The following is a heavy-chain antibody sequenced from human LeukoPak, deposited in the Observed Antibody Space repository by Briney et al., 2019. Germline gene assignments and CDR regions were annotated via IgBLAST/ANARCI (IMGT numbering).Heavy chain of an antibody. J-gene: IGHJ4*02. D-gene: IGHD5-18*01. CDR3: ARDPGGGYSYGQFDY. CDR2: ISSSSSYI. V-gene: IGHV3-21*01. CDR1: GFTFSSYS. Sequence: GGSLRLSCAASGFTFSSYSMNWVRQAPGKGLEWVSSISSSSSYIYYADSVKGRFTISRDNVKNSLYLQMNSLRAEDTAVYYCARDPGGGYSYGQFDYWGQGTLVTVSS.